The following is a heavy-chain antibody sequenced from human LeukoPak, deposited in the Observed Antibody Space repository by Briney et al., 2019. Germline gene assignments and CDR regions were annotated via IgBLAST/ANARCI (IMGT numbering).Heavy chain of an antibody. CDR2: ISYDGSNK. D-gene: IGHD4-17*01. Sequence: PGGSLRLSCAASGSTFSSYAMHWVRQAPGKGLEWVAVISYDGSNKYYADSVKGRFTISRDNSKNTLYLQMNSLRAEDTAVYYCARDTPRNRLYGDYGLCDYWGQGTLVTVSS. V-gene: IGHV3-30-3*01. J-gene: IGHJ4*02. CDR3: ARDTPRNRLYGDYGLCDY. CDR1: GSTFSSYA.